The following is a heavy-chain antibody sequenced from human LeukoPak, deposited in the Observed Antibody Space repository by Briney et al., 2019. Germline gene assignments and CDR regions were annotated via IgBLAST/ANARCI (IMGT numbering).Heavy chain of an antibody. V-gene: IGHV4-31*03. CDR3: ARGAPTVTTFFDY. CDR1: GGSISSGGYY. CDR2: IFYSGST. Sequence: SQTLSLTCTVSGGSISSGGYYWRWIRQHPGKGLEFIGYIFYSGSTHYNPSLKSRVTISVDTSKNHFSLNLSSVTAADTAVYYCARGAPTVTTFFDYWGQGTLVTVSS. D-gene: IGHD4-17*01. J-gene: IGHJ4*02.